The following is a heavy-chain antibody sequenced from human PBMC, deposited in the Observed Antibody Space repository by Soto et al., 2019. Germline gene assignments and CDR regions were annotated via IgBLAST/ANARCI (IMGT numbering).Heavy chain of an antibody. CDR2: ISSSSGVS. CDR3: ARHLAATSPSADSRDCRIAACDL. Sequence: EVQLVESGGGLVQPGGSLRLSCAASGFTINDYRMNWVRQAPGTGLEWLSYISSSSGVSYYADSVKGRFTISRDNDMNLLYLQLTGLRAVDMAVYFWARHLAATSPSADSRDCRIAACDLWGRERMVTGSS. CDR1: GFTINDYR. V-gene: IGHV3-48*01. J-gene: IGHJ3*01. D-gene: IGHD2-21*02.